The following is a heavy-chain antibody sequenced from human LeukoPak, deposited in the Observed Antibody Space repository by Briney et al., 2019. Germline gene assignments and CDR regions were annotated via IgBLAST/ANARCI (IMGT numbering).Heavy chain of an antibody. J-gene: IGHJ4*02. V-gene: IGHV3-30*02. Sequence: GGSLRLSCAASGFPFSTYGMHWVRQAPGKRLEWVSFIRYDGNNKQYGDSVKGRFTISRDDSKNTLYLQMSSLRAEDTAVYYCAKTLRDSSGYYAAGDWGQGTLVTVSS. D-gene: IGHD3-22*01. CDR1: GFPFSTYG. CDR3: AKTLRDSSGYYAAGD. CDR2: IRYDGNNK.